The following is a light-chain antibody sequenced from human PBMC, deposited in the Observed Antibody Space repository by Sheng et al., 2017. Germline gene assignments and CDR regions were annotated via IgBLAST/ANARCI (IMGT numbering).Light chain of an antibody. J-gene: IGLJ2*01. CDR1: KLGDKY. CDR3: QAWDSSTPHVV. V-gene: IGLV3-1*01. CDR2: QDS. Sequence: SYELTQPPSVSVSPGQTASITCSGDKLGDKYACWYQQKPGQSPVLVIYQDSKRPSGIPERFSGPNSGNTATLTISGTQAMDEADYYCQAWDSSTPHVVFGGGTKLTVL.